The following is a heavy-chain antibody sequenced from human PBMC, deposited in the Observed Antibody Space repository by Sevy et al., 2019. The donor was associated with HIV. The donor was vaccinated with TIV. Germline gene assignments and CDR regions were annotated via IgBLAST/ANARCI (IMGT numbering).Heavy chain of an antibody. CDR3: ARGLWYSSGFYYDS. J-gene: IGHJ4*02. D-gene: IGHD2-21*01. V-gene: IGHV1-2*04. Sequence: ASVKVSCKASGYTFTAYYLHWVRQAPGQGLAWMGWINPNSGDTNYTQKFQGWVTMTRDKSISTAYMELSRLRSDDTAVYYCARGLWYSSGFYYDSWGQGTLVTVSS. CDR1: GYTFTAYY. CDR2: INPNSGDT.